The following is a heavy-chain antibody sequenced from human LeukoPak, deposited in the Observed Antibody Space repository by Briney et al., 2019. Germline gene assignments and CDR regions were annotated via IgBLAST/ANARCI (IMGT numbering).Heavy chain of an antibody. CDR2: ISSSSSYI. J-gene: IGHJ4*02. D-gene: IGHD3-3*01. V-gene: IGHV3-21*01. CDR1: GFTFSSYW. Sequence: GGSLRLSCAASGFTFSSYWMNWVRQAPGKGLEWVSSISSSSSYIYYADSVKGRFTISRDNAKNSLYLQMNSLRAEDTAVYYCASINFWSGSDDYWGQGTLVTVSS. CDR3: ASINFWSGSDDY.